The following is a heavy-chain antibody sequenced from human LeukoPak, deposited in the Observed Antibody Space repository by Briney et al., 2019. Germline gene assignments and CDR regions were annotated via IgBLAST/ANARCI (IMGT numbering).Heavy chain of an antibody. V-gene: IGHV1-2*02. CDR2: INPNSGGT. CDR3: ARDPIAVAGRGRSY. D-gene: IGHD6-19*01. Sequence: GASVKVSCKASGYTFTGYYMHWVRQAPGQGLEWMGWINPNSGGTNYAQKFQGRVTMTRDTSISTAYMELSRLRSDDTAVYYCARDPIAVAGRGRSYWGQGTLVTVSS. CDR1: GYTFTGYY. J-gene: IGHJ4*02.